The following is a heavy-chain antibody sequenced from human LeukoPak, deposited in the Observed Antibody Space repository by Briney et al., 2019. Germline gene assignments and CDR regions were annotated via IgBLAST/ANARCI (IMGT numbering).Heavy chain of an antibody. CDR1: GFTFDDYA. D-gene: IGHD2/OR15-2a*01. Sequence: GRSLRLSCAASGFTFDDYAMHWVRHAPGKGLEWVSGISWNSGSIGYADSVKGRFTISRDNAKNSLYLQMNSLRAEDTALYYCAKARGFYGPLAYWGQGTLVTVSS. V-gene: IGHV3-9*01. CDR3: AKARGFYGPLAY. CDR2: ISWNSGSI. J-gene: IGHJ4*02.